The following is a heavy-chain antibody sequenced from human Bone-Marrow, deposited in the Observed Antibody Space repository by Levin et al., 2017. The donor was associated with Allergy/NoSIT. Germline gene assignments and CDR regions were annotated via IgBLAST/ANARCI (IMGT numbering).Heavy chain of an antibody. V-gene: IGHV3-23*01. D-gene: IGHD3-22*01. Sequence: GESLKISCAASGFTFSSYAMSWVRQAPGKGLEWVSAISGSGGSTYYADSVKGRFTISRDNSKNTLYLQMNSLRAEDTGVYYCAKGAQIVVVITKFDYWGQGTLVTVSS. CDR1: GFTFSSYA. J-gene: IGHJ4*02. CDR3: AKGAQIVVVITKFDY. CDR2: ISGSGGST.